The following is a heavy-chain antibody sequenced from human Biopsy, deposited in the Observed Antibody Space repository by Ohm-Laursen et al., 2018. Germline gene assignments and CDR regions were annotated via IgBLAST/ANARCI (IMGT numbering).Heavy chain of an antibody. V-gene: IGHV4-34*01. CDR1: GGSISGYY. CDR3: ARSGQWARYYFDY. Sequence: SETLPLTCAVSGGSISGYYWSWVRQPPGKGLEWIGEINHRGYTDYNASLKGRVSISVDTSKNQLSLNLTSVTAADTAVFYCARSGQWARYYFDYWGHGTLVTVSP. J-gene: IGHJ4*01. D-gene: IGHD6-19*01. CDR2: INHRGYT.